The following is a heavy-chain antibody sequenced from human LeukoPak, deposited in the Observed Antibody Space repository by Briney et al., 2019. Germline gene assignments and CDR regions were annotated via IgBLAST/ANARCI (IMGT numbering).Heavy chain of an antibody. CDR2: ISSSHI. Sequence: PGGSLRLSCAASGFTFSSYPMNWVRQAPGKGLEWVSSISSSHIYYTDSVQGRFTISRDNAKNSLYLQMNSLRAEDTAVYYCARRPSYSSANFDYWGQATLVRVSS. V-gene: IGHV3-21*01. J-gene: IGHJ4*02. D-gene: IGHD6-19*01. CDR1: GFTFSSYP. CDR3: ARRPSYSSANFDY.